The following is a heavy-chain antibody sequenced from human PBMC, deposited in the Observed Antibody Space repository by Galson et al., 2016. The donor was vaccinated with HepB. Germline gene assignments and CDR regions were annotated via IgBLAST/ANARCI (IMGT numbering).Heavy chain of an antibody. D-gene: IGHD3-10*01. Sequence: SLRLSCAASGFTFSSYGMHWVRQAPGKGLEWVAVIWYDGSNKYYADSVKGRFTISRDNSKNTLYLQMNSLRAEDTAVYYCARDLRELLADFYYNFYAMDVWGQGTTVTVSS. CDR2: IWYDGSNK. V-gene: IGHV3-33*01. J-gene: IGHJ6*02. CDR1: GFTFSSYG. CDR3: ARDLRELLADFYYNFYAMDV.